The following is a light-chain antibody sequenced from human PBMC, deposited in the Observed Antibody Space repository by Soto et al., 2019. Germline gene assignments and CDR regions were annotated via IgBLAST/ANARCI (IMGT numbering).Light chain of an antibody. V-gene: IGLV2-8*01. J-gene: IGLJ2*01. CDR2: EVY. Sequence: QSALTQPPSASGAPGQSVTISCTGTRDDVGGYNYVSWFQHHPGKAPKLLIYEVYKSPSGVPARFSGSKSGCTASLAVSGLQGGDEAIYYCSSYVTSTVVVFGGGTKLTVL. CDR1: RDDVGGYNY. CDR3: SSYVTSTVVV.